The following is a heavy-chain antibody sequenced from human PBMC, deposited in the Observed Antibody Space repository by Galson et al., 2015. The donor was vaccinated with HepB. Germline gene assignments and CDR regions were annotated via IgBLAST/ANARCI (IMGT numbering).Heavy chain of an antibody. D-gene: IGHD5-18*01. Sequence: SLRLSCAASGFTFSSYAMSWVRQAPGKGLEWVSAISGSGGSTYYADSVKGRLTISRDNSKNTLYLQMNSLRAEDTAVYYCAKDRDVDTAMVDYFDYWGQGTLVTVSS. CDR2: ISGSGGST. V-gene: IGHV3-23*01. CDR3: AKDRDVDTAMVDYFDY. CDR1: GFTFSSYA. J-gene: IGHJ4*02.